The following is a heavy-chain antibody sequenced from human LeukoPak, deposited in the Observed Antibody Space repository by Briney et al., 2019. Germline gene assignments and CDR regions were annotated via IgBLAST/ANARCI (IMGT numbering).Heavy chain of an antibody. CDR2: ISSSGSTI. Sequence: GGSLRLSCAASGFTFSDYYMSWIRQAPGKGLEWVSYISSSGSTIYYADSVKGRFTISRDNAKNSLYLQMNSLRAEDTAVYYCARGVVVVAATQLPFYYFDYWGQGTLVTVSS. CDR3: ARGVVVVAATQLPFYYFDY. J-gene: IGHJ4*02. CDR1: GFTFSDYY. D-gene: IGHD2-15*01. V-gene: IGHV3-11*04.